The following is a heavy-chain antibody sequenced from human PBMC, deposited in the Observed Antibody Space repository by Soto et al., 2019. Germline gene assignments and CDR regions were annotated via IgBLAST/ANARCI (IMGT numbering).Heavy chain of an antibody. D-gene: IGHD6-19*01. CDR2: ISDSDNAT. CDR3: AKGVSSSAWSASDN. J-gene: IGHJ4*02. Sequence: EVQLLESGGGLVQPGGSLRLSCAASGFTFSSYAMTWVRQAPGKGLEWVSVISDSDNATYYADSVKGRFTISRDNSKNTLYLQFNNPRAEDTAVYYCAKGVSSSAWSASDNWGQGTLVTVSS. CDR1: GFTFSSYA. V-gene: IGHV3-23*01.